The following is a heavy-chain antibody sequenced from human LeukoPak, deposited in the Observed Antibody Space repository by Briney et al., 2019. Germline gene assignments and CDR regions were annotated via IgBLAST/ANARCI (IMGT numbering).Heavy chain of an antibody. CDR2: ISSSSSTI. J-gene: IGHJ3*02. D-gene: IGHD6-13*01. V-gene: IGHV3-11*04. CDR3: ASQLGDASDI. CDR1: GFTFSDYY. Sequence: GGSLRLSCAASGFTFSDYYMSWIRQAPGKGREWVSYISSSSSTIYYADSVKGRFTISRDNGKNSLYLQMNSLRAEDTAVYYCASQLGDASDIWGQGTMVTVSS.